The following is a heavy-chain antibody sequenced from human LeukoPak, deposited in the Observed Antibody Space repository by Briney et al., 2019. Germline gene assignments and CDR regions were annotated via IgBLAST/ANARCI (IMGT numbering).Heavy chain of an antibody. CDR2: IYSGGST. J-gene: IGHJ6*02. CDR1: GFTFSSYA. V-gene: IGHV3-53*01. Sequence: GGSLRLSCAASGFTFSSYAMSWVRQAPGKGLEWVSVIYSGGSTYYADSVKGRFTISRDNSKNTLYLQMNSLRAEDTAVYYCARVGVGSSSGYYYYYGMDVWGQGTTVTVSS. D-gene: IGHD6-6*01. CDR3: ARVGVGSSSGYYYYYGMDV.